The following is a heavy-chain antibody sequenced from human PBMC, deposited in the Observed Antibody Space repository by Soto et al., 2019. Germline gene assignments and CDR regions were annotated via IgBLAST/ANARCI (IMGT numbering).Heavy chain of an antibody. CDR1: GYTFTSYD. V-gene: IGHV1-8*01. CDR3: ARGADCSSTSCYGGYYYYYMDV. D-gene: IGHD2-2*01. J-gene: IGHJ6*03. Sequence: QVQLVQSGAEVKKPGASVKVSCKASGYTFTSYDINWVRQATGQGLEWMGWMNPNSGNTGYAQKFQGRVTMTRNTSISTAYMELSSRRSEDTAVYYCARGADCSSTSCYGGYYYYYMDVWGKGTTVTVSS. CDR2: MNPNSGNT.